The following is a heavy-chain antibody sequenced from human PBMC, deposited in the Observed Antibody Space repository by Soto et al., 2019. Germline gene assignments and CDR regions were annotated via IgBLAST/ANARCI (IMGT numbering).Heavy chain of an antibody. Sequence: QITLKESGPTLVKPTQTLTLTCTFSGFSLSTSGVGVGWIRQPPGKALEWLAIIYWDDEKRYSPSLKTRLTVTKDTSKTQVVLTRTNVDPVDTATYYCAHRAYFVSGKQFASWGQGTLVSVSS. CDR1: GFSLSTSGVG. CDR2: IYWDDEK. J-gene: IGHJ4*02. D-gene: IGHD3-10*01. CDR3: AHRAYFVSGKQFAS. V-gene: IGHV2-5*02.